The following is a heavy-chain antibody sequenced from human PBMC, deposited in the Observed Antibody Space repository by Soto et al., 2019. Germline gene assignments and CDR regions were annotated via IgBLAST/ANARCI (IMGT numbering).Heavy chain of an antibody. CDR1: GGSISSYY. Sequence: SETLSLTCTVSGGSISSYYWSWIRQPPGKGLEWIGYIYYSGSTNYNPSLKSRVTISVDTSKNQFSLKLSSVTAADTAVYYCARAKPMTTVTTYYYYYGMDVWGQGTPATVPS. D-gene: IGHD4-4*01. V-gene: IGHV4-59*01. CDR3: ARAKPMTTVTTYYYYYGMDV. J-gene: IGHJ6*02. CDR2: IYYSGST.